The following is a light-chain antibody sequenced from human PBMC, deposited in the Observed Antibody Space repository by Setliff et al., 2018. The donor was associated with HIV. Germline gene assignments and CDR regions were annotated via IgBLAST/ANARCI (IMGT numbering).Light chain of an antibody. J-gene: IGLJ1*01. CDR1: SSDVGGYNY. V-gene: IGLV2-14*03. CDR3: NSYTSSSTLV. CDR2: DVI. Sequence: QSALTQPASVSGSPGQSITITCTGTSSDVGGYNYVSWYQQHPGKAPKLMIYDVINRPSGVSNRFSGSKSGNTASLTISGLQADDEADYYRNSYTSSSTLVFGTGTKVTVL.